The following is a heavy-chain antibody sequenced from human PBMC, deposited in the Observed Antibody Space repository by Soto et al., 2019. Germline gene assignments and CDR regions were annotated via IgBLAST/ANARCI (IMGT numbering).Heavy chain of an antibody. D-gene: IGHD2-2*01. CDR2: IYHSGRT. CDR1: GGSISSGGYS. CDR3: TRSSSTVTTLDY. Sequence: QLQLQESGSGLVKPSQTLSLTCAVSGGSISSGGYSWSWIRQPPGKGLEWVVYIYHSGRTYYSPSLKSRVTISIDRSKNQFSLKLSSVTAADTAVYYCTRSSSTVTTLDYWGQGTLVTVSS. V-gene: IGHV4-30-2*01. J-gene: IGHJ4*02.